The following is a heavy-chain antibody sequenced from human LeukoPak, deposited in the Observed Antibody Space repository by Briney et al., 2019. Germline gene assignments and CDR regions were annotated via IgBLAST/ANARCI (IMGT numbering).Heavy chain of an antibody. CDR1: GYSFTSYW. Sequence: GESLKISCKGSGYSFTSYWIGWVRQMPGKGLEWMGIIYPGDSDTRYSPFFQGQVTISADKSISTAYLQWSSLKASDTAMYYCARHFGEYSSGPSVDYWGQGTLVTVSS. V-gene: IGHV5-51*01. CDR3: ARHFGEYSSGPSVDY. D-gene: IGHD6-19*01. J-gene: IGHJ4*02. CDR2: IYPGDSDT.